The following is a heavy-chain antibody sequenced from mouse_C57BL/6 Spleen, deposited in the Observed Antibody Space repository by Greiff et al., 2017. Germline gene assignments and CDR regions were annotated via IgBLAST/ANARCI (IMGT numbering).Heavy chain of an antibody. Sequence: QVQLQQPGAELVKPGASVKLSCKASGYTFTSYWMQWVKQRPGQGLEWIGEIDPSDSYTNYNQKFKGKATLTVDTSSSTAYMQLSSLTSEDSAVYYCASIYYGYDFDYWGQGTTLTVSS. CDR3: ASIYYGYDFDY. CDR1: GYTFTSYW. J-gene: IGHJ2*01. CDR2: IDPSDSYT. V-gene: IGHV1-50*01. D-gene: IGHD2-2*01.